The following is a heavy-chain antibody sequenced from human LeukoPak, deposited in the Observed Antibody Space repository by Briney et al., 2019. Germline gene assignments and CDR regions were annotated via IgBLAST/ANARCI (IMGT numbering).Heavy chain of an antibody. Sequence: GESLKISCKGSGYSFTSYWIAWVRPMPGQGLEWMGIIYPGDSDTRYSPSFQGQVTISADKSISTAYLQWSSLKASDTAMYYCASPYSSGWFGAFDIWGQGTMVTVSS. CDR2: IYPGDSDT. D-gene: IGHD6-19*01. CDR1: GYSFTSYW. CDR3: ASPYSSGWFGAFDI. J-gene: IGHJ3*02. V-gene: IGHV5-51*01.